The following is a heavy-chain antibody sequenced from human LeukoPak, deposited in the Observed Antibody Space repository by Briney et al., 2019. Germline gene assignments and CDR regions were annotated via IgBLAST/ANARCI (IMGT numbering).Heavy chain of an antibody. CDR2: INPNSGGT. V-gene: IGHV1-2*02. J-gene: IGHJ4*02. Sequence: ASVKVSCKASGYTFTGYYMHWVRQAPGQGLEWMGWINPNSGGTNYAQKFQGRVTMTRATSISTAYMELSRLRSDDTAAYYCARASQYSSGWYYFDYWGQGTLVTVSS. CDR1: GYTFTGYY. CDR3: ARASQYSSGWYYFDY. D-gene: IGHD6-19*01.